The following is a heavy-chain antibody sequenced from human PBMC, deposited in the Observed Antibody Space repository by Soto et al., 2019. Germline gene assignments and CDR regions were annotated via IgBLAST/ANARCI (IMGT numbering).Heavy chain of an antibody. D-gene: IGHD3-10*01. CDR3: ARRGSGSYSDD. J-gene: IGHJ4*02. V-gene: IGHV4-39*01. Sequence: SETLSLTCTVSGGSISSSSYYWGWIRQPPGKGLEWIGSIYYSGSTYYNPSLKSRVTISVDTSKNQFSLKLSSVTAADTAVYYCARRGSGSYSDDWGQGTPVTVSS. CDR1: GGSISSSSYY. CDR2: IYYSGST.